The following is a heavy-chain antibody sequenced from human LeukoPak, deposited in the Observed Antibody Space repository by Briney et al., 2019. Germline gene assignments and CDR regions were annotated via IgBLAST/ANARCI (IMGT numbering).Heavy chain of an antibody. Sequence: GGSLRLSCAASGFTFSSYSMNWVRQAPGKGLEWVSHISSSSSTIYYADSVKGRFTISRDNSKNTLYLQMKSLRAEDTAVYYCAKGGGYEAQYYYYYLDVWGKGTTVTISS. CDR3: AKGGGYEAQYYYYYLDV. D-gene: IGHD5-12*01. J-gene: IGHJ6*03. CDR2: ISSSSSTI. CDR1: GFTFSSYS. V-gene: IGHV3-48*01.